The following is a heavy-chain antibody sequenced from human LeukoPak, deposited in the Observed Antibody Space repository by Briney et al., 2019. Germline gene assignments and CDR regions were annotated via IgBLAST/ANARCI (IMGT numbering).Heavy chain of an antibody. V-gene: IGHV4-39*02. CDR3: ARDDYGSGSYFDY. J-gene: IGHJ4*02. D-gene: IGHD3-10*01. CDR2: IYFTGDT. CDR1: GGPITTSSYY. Sequence: SETLSLTWSVSGGPITTSSYYWAWIRQPPEEGLEWIGSIYFTGDTNYSPSLKSRVTISVDTSKNQSSLKLSSVTATDTAVYYCARDDYGSGSYFDYWGQGTLVTVSS.